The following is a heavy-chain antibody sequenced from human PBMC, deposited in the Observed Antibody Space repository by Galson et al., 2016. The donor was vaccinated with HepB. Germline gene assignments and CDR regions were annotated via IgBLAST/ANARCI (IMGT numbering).Heavy chain of an antibody. CDR3: AKDPYYGSDRGYGMDV. CDR1: GFRSGSYG. J-gene: IGHJ6*02. D-gene: IGHD3-10*01. Sequence: SLRLSCAASGFRSGSYGMHWVRQAPGKGLEWVAYIPFDGSNKYYRDSVKGRFTISRDNSKNTVYLQMNSLRAEDTAVYYCAKDPYYGSDRGYGMDVWGQGTTVTVSS. V-gene: IGHV3-30*18. CDR2: IPFDGSNK.